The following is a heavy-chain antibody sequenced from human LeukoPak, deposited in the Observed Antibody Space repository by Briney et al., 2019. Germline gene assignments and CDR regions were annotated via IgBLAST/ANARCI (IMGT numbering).Heavy chain of an antibody. CDR3: TRGGGLTNY. CDR2: IYTSGST. J-gene: IGHJ4*02. Sequence: PSQTLSLTCTVSGGSVSSGNYYWTWIRQPAGKGLEWIGRIYTSGSTNYNPSLKSRVTISIDASKNQFSLRLSSVTAADTAVYYCTRGGGLTNYWGQGTLVTVSS. V-gene: IGHV4-61*02. CDR1: GGSVSSGNYY. D-gene: IGHD3-16*01.